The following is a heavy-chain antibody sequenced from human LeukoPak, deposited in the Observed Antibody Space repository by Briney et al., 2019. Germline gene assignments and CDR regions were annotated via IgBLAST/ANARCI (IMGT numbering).Heavy chain of an antibody. CDR2: MNPNSGNT. Sequence: GAAVKVSCKASGYTFTSYDINWVRQATGQGLEWMGWMNPNSGNTGYAQKFQGRVTMTRNTSISTAYMELSSLRSEDTAVYYCARRKTSGSYYGYFQHWGQGTLVTVSS. CDR3: ARRKTSGSYYGYFQH. CDR1: GYTFTSYD. V-gene: IGHV1-8*01. D-gene: IGHD1-26*01. J-gene: IGHJ1*01.